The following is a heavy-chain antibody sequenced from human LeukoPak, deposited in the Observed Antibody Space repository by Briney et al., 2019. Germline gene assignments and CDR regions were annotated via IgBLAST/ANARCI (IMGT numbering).Heavy chain of an antibody. CDR3: ARLGATTYDY. CDR1: GYTFTCYY. CDR2: INPNSGGT. Sequence: GASVKVSCKASGYTFTCYYMHWVRQAPGQGLEWMGWINPNSGGTKYEQRFQGRVIMTRDTSINTAYMEMRWLKSDDTAVYYCARLGATTYDYWGQGTLVTVSS. J-gene: IGHJ4*02. V-gene: IGHV1-2*02. D-gene: IGHD1-26*01.